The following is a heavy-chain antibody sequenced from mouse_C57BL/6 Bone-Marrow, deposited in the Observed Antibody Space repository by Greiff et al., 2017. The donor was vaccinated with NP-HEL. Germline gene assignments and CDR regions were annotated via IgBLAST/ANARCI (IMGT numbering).Heavy chain of an antibody. V-gene: IGHV1-72*01. CDR1: GYTFTSYW. D-gene: IGHD1-1*01. J-gene: IGHJ1*03. CDR3: ASYYYGSSGYWYFDV. CDR2: LDPNSGGT. Sequence: QVQLQQSGAELVKPGASVKLSCKASGYTFTSYWMHWVKQRPGRGLEWIGRLDPNSGGTKYNEKFKSKATLTVDKPSSTAYMQLSSLTSEDSAVYYCASYYYGSSGYWYFDVWGTGTTVTVSS.